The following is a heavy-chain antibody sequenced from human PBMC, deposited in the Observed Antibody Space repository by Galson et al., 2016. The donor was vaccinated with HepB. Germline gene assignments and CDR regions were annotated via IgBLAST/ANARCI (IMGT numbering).Heavy chain of an antibody. D-gene: IGHD3-16*01. V-gene: IGHV1-18*01. J-gene: IGHJ4*02. CDR1: GYTFVSYG. CDR3: ARDGERNVWGTILLDL. CDR2: ISVNFGNT. Sequence: SVKVSCKASGYTFVSYGVAWVRQAPGQGLEWMGWISVNFGNTNYAQKFQHRVTMIADTSTNTTYMELRTLRSDDTAINYCARDGERNVWGTILLDLWGQGTQVTVSS.